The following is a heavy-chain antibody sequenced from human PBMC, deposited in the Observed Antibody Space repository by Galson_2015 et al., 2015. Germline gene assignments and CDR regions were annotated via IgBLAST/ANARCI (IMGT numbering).Heavy chain of an antibody. Sequence: SVKVSCKASGGTFSSYTISWVRQAPGQGLEWMGRIIPILGIANYAQKFRGRVTITADKSTSTAYMELSSLRSEDTAVYYCASSDDSSGYYLGGTEYFQHWGQGTLVTVSS. J-gene: IGHJ1*01. V-gene: IGHV1-69*02. CDR3: ASSDDSSGYYLGGTEYFQH. D-gene: IGHD3-22*01. CDR1: GGTFSSYT. CDR2: IIPILGIA.